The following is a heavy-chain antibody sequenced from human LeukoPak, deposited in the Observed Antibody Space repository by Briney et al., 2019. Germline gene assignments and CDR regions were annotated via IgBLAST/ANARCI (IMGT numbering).Heavy chain of an antibody. CDR1: GFTFSSYS. V-gene: IGHV3-21*01. D-gene: IGHD5-18*01. Sequence: GGSLRLSCAASGFTFSSYSMNWVRQAPGKGLEWVSSISSSSSYIYYADSVKGRFTISRDNSKNTLYLQMNSLRAEDTAVYYCATEDTALFDYWGQGTLVTVSS. CDR2: ISSSSSYI. CDR3: ATEDTALFDY. J-gene: IGHJ4*02.